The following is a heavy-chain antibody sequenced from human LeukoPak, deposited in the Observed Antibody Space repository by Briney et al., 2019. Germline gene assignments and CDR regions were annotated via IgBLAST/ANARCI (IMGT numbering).Heavy chain of an antibody. V-gene: IGHV1-2*02. CDR1: GYTFTGYY. D-gene: IGHD5-18*01. CDR3: ARDQRGFSYSKYYFGY. J-gene: IGHJ4*02. Sequence: ASVKVPCKASGYTFTGYYMHWVRQAPGQGLEWMGWINPNSGGTNYAQKFQGRVTMTRDTSISTAYMELSRLRSDDTAVYYCARDQRGFSYSKYYFGYWGQGTLVTVSS. CDR2: INPNSGGT.